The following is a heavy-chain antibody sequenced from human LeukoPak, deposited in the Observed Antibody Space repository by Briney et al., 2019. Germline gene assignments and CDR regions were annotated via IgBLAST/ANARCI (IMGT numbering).Heavy chain of an antibody. D-gene: IGHD5-24*01. CDR2: ISSSGSNT. V-gene: IGHV3-11*01. CDR1: GFTFSDYY. Sequence: GGSLRLSCAASGFTFSDYYMSWIRQAPGKGLECIAYISSSGSNTHYADSVKGRFTISRDNAKNSLYLQMNSLRDEDTAVYYCARLPPGRWLRYWYFDLWGRGTLVTVSS. CDR3: ARLPPGRWLRYWYFDL. J-gene: IGHJ2*01.